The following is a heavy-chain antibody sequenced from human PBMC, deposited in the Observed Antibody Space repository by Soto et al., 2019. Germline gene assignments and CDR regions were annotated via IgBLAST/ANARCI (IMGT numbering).Heavy chain of an antibody. V-gene: IGHV3-64*01. CDR1: GFTFSSYA. J-gene: IGHJ3*01. CDR2: ISSNGGST. D-gene: IGHD4-17*01. CDR3: ARARDYLDAFDF. Sequence: GGSLRLSCAASGFTFSSYAMHWVRQAPGKGLEYVSVISSNGGSTYYANSVKGRFTISRDNSKNTLYLQMGSLRAEDMAVYYCARARDYLDAFDFWGQGTMVTVSS.